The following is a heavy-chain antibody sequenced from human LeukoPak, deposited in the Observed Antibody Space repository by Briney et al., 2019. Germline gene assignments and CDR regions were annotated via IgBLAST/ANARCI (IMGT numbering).Heavy chain of an antibody. V-gene: IGHV1-2*02. J-gene: IGHJ4*02. CDR3: AYSSSTSCSNGY. Sequence: GASVKVSCRASGYTFTGYYMHWVRQAPGQGLEWMGWINPNSGGTNYAQKFQGRVTMTRDTSISTAYMELSRLRSDDTAVYYCAYSSSTSCSNGYWGQGTLVTVSS. CDR1: GYTFTGYY. D-gene: IGHD2-2*01. CDR2: INPNSGGT.